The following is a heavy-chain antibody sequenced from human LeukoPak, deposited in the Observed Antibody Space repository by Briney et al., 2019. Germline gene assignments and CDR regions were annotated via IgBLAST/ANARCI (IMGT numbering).Heavy chain of an antibody. D-gene: IGHD1-26*01. CDR1: GFTFDDYA. V-gene: IGHV3-9*01. CDR3: ARGLGATTWFPFDY. Sequence: PGGSLRLSCAASGFTFDDYAMFWVRQAPGKGLEWVSGISWNSGNIGYADFVKGRFSISRDSAKNSLYLQMNSLRAEDTALYYCARGLGATTWFPFDYWGQGTLVTVSS. J-gene: IGHJ4*02. CDR2: ISWNSGNI.